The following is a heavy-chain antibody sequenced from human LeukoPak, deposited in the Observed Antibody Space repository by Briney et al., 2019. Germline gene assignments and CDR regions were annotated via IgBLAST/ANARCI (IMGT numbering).Heavy chain of an antibody. CDR1: GLIFSSYS. CDR2: ISSAGSDI. D-gene: IGHD5-18*01. V-gene: IGHV3-21*01. J-gene: IGHJ4*02. Sequence: GGSLRLSRAASGLIFSSYSMNWVRQAPGKGLEWVSSISSAGSDIYYADSVKGRFTISRDNTKDSLYLPMNRLRAEETAVYYCARGLSYADYWGQGTLVTVSS. CDR3: ARGLSYADY.